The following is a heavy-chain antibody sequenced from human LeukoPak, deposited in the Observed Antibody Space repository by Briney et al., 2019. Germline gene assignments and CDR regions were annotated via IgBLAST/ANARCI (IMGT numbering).Heavy chain of an antibody. CDR2: IYYSGNT. D-gene: IGHD3-10*01. CDR1: GGSITSNY. J-gene: IGHJ5*02. CDR3: ARVSGQITMLRGVIMGNGNWFDP. Sequence: SETLSLTCSVSGGSITSNYWSWILQPPGRGLEWIGYIYYSGNTNYSPSLKSRVTISVDTSKNQFTLKLSSVTAADTAVYYCARVSGQITMLRGVIMGNGNWFDPWGQGTLVTVSS. V-gene: IGHV4-59*01.